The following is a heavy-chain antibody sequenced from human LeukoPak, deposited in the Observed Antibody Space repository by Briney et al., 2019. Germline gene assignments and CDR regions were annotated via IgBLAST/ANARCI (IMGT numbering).Heavy chain of an antibody. CDR2: IYYSGST. CDR3: ARDPLGAAAGKGGDYYGMDV. Sequence: SETLSLTCTVSGGSISSSSYYWGWIRQPPGKGLEWIGSIYYSGSTYYNPSLKSRVTISVDTSKNQFSLKLSSVTAADTAVYYCARDPLGAAAGKGGDYYGMDVWGQGTTVTVSS. CDR1: GGSISSSSYY. V-gene: IGHV4-39*07. J-gene: IGHJ6*02. D-gene: IGHD6-13*01.